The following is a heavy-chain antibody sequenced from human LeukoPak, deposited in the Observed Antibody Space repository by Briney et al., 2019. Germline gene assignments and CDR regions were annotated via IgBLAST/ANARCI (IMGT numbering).Heavy chain of an antibody. J-gene: IGHJ4*02. CDR1: GYTFTGYY. D-gene: IGHD4-11*01. V-gene: IGHV1-2*02. CDR2: INPNSGGT. Sequence: ASVKVSCKASGYTFTGYYMHWVRQAPGQGLEWMGWINPNSGGTNYAQKFQGRVTMTRGTSISTAYMELSRLRSDDTAVYYCARVAGTLFNYHFDYWGQGTLVTVSS. CDR3: ARVAGTLFNYHFDY.